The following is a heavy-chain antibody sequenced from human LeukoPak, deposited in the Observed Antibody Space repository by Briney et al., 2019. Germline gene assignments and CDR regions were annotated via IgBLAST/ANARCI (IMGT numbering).Heavy chain of an antibody. CDR2: MNPNSANT. CDR1: GYTFTSHD. Sequence: RASVKVSCKASGYTFTSHDINWVRQATGQGLEWMGWMNPNSANTGCAQKFQGRVTMTRNTSISTAYMELSSLRSEDTAVYYCARAVISGYSYENWFDPWGQGALVTVSS. CDR3: ARAVISGYSYENWFDP. V-gene: IGHV1-8*01. J-gene: IGHJ5*02. D-gene: IGHD5-18*01.